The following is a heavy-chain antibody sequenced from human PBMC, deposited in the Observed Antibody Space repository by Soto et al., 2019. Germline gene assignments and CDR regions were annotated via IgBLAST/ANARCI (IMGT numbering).Heavy chain of an antibody. J-gene: IGHJ4*02. CDR1: GGTFSSYT. Sequence: SVKVSCKASGGTFSSYTISWVRQAPGQGLEWMGRIIPILGIANYAQKFQGRVTITADKSTSTAYMELSSLRSEDTAVYYCARENSGYDWAFDYWGQGTLVTVSS. D-gene: IGHD5-12*01. CDR2: IIPILGIA. CDR3: ARENSGYDWAFDY. V-gene: IGHV1-69*04.